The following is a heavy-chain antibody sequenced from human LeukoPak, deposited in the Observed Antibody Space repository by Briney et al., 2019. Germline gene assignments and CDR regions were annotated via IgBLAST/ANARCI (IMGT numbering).Heavy chain of an antibody. V-gene: IGHV1-24*01. CDR2: FDPEDGET. CDR3: ATDVNQYYYGSGSYYPY. Sequence: ASVKVSCKVSGYTLTELSMHWVRQAPGKGIEWMGGFDPEDGETIYAQKFQGRVTMTEDTSTDTAYMELSSLRSEDTAVYYCATDVNQYYYGSGSYYPYWGQGTLVTVSS. CDR1: GYTLTELS. J-gene: IGHJ4*02. D-gene: IGHD3-10*01.